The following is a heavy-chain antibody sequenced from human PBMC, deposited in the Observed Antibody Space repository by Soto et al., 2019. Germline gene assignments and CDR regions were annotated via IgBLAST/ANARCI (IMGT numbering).Heavy chain of an antibody. J-gene: IGHJ4*02. Sequence: QVQLVESGGGVVQPGRSLRLSCAASGFTCSSYGMHWVRQAPGKGLEWVAVISYDGSNKYYADSVKGRFTISRDNSKNTLYLQMNSLRAEDTAVYYCARAGGLLLDYWGQGTLVTVSS. CDR2: ISYDGSNK. V-gene: IGHV3-30*03. CDR1: GFTCSSYG. CDR3: ARAGGLLLDY. D-gene: IGHD2-15*01.